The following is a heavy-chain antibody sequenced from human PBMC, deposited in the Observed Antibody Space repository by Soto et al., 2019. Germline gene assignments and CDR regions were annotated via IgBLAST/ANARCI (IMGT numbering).Heavy chain of an antibody. Sequence: QVQLQESGPGLVKPSQTLSLTCTVSGGSISSGGYYWSWIRQHPGKGLEWIGYMYYSGSTYYNPSLKSRVTLSIDTPKNQFSLKLSSVTAADTAVYYCARFIPGPGNDYWGQGTLVTVSS. CDR2: MYYSGST. J-gene: IGHJ4*02. CDR3: ARFIPGPGNDY. D-gene: IGHD1-20*01. CDR1: GGSISSGGYY. V-gene: IGHV4-31*03.